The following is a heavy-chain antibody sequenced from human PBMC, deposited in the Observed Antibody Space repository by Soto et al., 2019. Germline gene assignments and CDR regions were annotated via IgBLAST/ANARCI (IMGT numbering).Heavy chain of an antibody. V-gene: IGHV3-33*01. CDR3: VSGYGYFDN. J-gene: IGHJ4*02. CDR2: IWYDGRDK. Sequence: QVQLVESGGGVVQPGRSLRLSCAASGITFSNYGTHWVRQAPGKGLEWVAVIWYDGRDKYYADSVKGRFTISRDNSKNTLYLHMHSLTADDTAVYYCVSGYGYFDNGGQGNLVTVSS. D-gene: IGHD3-22*01. CDR1: GITFSNYG.